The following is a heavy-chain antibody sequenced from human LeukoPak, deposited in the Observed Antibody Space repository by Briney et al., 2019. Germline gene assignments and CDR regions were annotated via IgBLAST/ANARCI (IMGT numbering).Heavy chain of an antibody. CDR1: GGSFSGYY. J-gene: IGHJ5*02. V-gene: IGHV4-34*01. D-gene: IGHD2-15*01. CDR2: INHSGST. CDR3: ARALWTGRYCSGGGCYSFRSVISLDP. Sequence: ASETLSLTCAVYGGSFSGYYWSWIRQPPGKGLEWIGEINHSGSTNYNPSLKSRVTISVDTSKNQFSLKLSSVTAADTAVYYCARALWTGRYCSGGGCYSFRSVISLDPWGQGTLVTVSS.